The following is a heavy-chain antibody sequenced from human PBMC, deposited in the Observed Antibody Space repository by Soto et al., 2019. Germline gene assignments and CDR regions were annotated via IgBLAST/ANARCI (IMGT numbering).Heavy chain of an antibody. CDR2: IYYSGST. Sequence: SETLSLTCAVSGYSISSSNWWGWIRQPPGKGLEWIGYIYYSGSTYYNPSLKSRVTMSVDTSKNQFSLKLSSVTAVDTAVYYCARIAVAITPAGYFDYWGQGTLVNVSS. V-gene: IGHV4-28*01. CDR3: ARIAVAITPAGYFDY. CDR1: GYSISSSNW. D-gene: IGHD3-22*01. J-gene: IGHJ4*02.